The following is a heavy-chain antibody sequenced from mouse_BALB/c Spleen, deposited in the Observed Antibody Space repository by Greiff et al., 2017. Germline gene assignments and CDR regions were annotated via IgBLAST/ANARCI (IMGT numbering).Heavy chain of an antibody. Sequence: DVKLVESGGGLVKLGGSLKLSCAASGFTFSSYYMSWVRQTPEKRLELVAAINSNGGSTYYPDTVKGRFTISRDNAKNTLYLQMSSLKSEDTALYYCARQTPAYYAMDYWGQGTSVTVSS. V-gene: IGHV5-6-2*01. CDR3: ARQTPAYYAMDY. CDR2: INSNGGST. J-gene: IGHJ4*01. CDR1: GFTFSSYY.